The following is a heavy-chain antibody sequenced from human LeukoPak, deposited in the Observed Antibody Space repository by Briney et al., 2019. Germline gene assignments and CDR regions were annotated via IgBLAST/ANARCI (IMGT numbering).Heavy chain of an antibody. J-gene: IGHJ4*02. Sequence: GGSLRLSCAASGFTFSDYYMTWIRRAPGKGLEWVASISGTSSHTKYADSVRGRFTISRDNAKNSLYLQMNSLRAEDTAVYYCARDSYGPLSWGQGTLVTVSS. D-gene: IGHD4-17*01. CDR1: GFTFSDYY. CDR3: ARDSYGPLS. V-gene: IGHV3-11*05. CDR2: ISGTSSHT.